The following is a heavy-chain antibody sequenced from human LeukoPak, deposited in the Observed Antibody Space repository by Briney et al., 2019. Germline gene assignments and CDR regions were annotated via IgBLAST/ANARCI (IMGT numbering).Heavy chain of an antibody. CDR1: GGSVTSSGFY. Sequence: SETLSLTCTVSGGSVTSSGFYWSWIRQPPVKGLEWIGYIDYSGNTKYNPSLESRVTISVDTSRNQFSLKLTSVTAADTALYYCARDVDGFDPWGQGTLVTVS. J-gene: IGHJ5*02. CDR3: ARDVDGFDP. D-gene: IGHD5-12*01. V-gene: IGHV4-61*08. CDR2: IDYSGNT.